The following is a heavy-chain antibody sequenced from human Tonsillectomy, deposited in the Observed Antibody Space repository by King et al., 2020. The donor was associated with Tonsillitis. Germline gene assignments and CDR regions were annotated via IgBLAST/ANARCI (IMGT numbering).Heavy chain of an antibody. J-gene: IGHJ6*03. CDR1: GDSVSSNSAA. D-gene: IGHD6-13*01. Sequence: VQLQQSGPGLVKPSQTLSLTWAISGDSVSSNSAAWNWIRQSPSRGLEWLGRTYYRSKWYNDYAVAVKSRITINPDTSKNQFSLQLNSVTPEDTAVYYCARAGYSSSWYPYYYYMDVWGKGTTVTVSS. V-gene: IGHV6-1*01. CDR2: TYYRSKWYN. CDR3: ARAGYSSSWYPYYYYMDV.